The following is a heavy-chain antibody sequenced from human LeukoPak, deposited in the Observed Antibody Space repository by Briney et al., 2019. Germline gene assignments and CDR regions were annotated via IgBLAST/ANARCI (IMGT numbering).Heavy chain of an antibody. CDR2: IRYDGSNK. CDR3: AKSREGIAAPNAFDI. D-gene: IGHD6-13*01. V-gene: IGHV3-30*02. J-gene: IGHJ3*02. Sequence: GGSLRLSCAASGFTFSSYGMHWVRQAPGKGLEWVAFIRYDGSNKYYADSVKGRFTISRDNSKNTLYLQMNSLRAEDTAVYYCAKSREGIAAPNAFDIWGQGTMVTVSS. CDR1: GFTFSSYG.